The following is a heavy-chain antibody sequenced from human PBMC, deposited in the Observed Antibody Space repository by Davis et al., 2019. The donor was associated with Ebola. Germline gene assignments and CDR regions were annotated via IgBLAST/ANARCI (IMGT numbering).Heavy chain of an antibody. CDR2: ISSSSSYI. J-gene: IGHJ6*02. V-gene: IGHV3-21*01. Sequence: GESLKISCAASGFTFSSYAMSWVRQAPGKGLEWVSSISSSSSYIYYADSVKGRFTISRDNAKNSLYLQMNSLRAEDTAVYYCARDPLAGPHYYYGMDVWGQGTTVTVSS. CDR1: GFTFSSYA. D-gene: IGHD3-10*01. CDR3: ARDPLAGPHYYYGMDV.